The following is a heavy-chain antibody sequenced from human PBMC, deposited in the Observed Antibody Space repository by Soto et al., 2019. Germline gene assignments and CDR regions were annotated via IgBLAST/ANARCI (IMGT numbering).Heavy chain of an antibody. CDR3: GRPHSSSWYYFDY. CDR2: INHSGST. Sequence: SETLSLTCAVYGGSFSGYYWSWIRQPPGKGLEWIGEINHSGSTNYNPSLKSRVTISVDTSKNQFSLKLSSVTAADTAVYYCGRPHSSSWYYFDYWGQGTLVTVSS. CDR1: GGSFSGYY. D-gene: IGHD6-13*01. V-gene: IGHV4-34*01. J-gene: IGHJ4*02.